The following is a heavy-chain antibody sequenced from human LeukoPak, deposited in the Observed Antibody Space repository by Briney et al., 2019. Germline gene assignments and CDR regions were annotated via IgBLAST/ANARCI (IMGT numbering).Heavy chain of an antibody. CDR3: ARVRTVEYSSSTAMFDAFDI. Sequence: SETLSLTCAVYGGSFSGYYWSWIRQPPGKGLEWIGEINHSGSTNYNPSLKSRATISVDTSKNQFSLKLSSVTAADTAVYYCARVRTVEYSSSTAMFDAFDIWGQGTMVTVSS. D-gene: IGHD6-6*01. J-gene: IGHJ3*02. CDR1: GGSFSGYY. CDR2: INHSGST. V-gene: IGHV4-34*01.